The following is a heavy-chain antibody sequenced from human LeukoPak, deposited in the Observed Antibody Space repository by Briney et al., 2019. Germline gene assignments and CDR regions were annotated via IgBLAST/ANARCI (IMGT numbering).Heavy chain of an antibody. D-gene: IGHD1-26*01. Sequence: GGSLRLSCTASGFTFSSSSMNWVRQAPGKGLEWVSYISGGSTTIYYADSVKGRFTISRDNAKNSLYLQMNSLRAEDTAFYYCARGMWELQDWGQGTLVTVSS. CDR2: ISGGSTTI. CDR3: ARGMWELQD. J-gene: IGHJ4*02. V-gene: IGHV3-48*04. CDR1: GFTFSSSS.